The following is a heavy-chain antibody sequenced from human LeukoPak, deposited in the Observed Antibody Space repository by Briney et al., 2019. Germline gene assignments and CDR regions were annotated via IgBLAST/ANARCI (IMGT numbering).Heavy chain of an antibody. V-gene: IGHV4-34*01. CDR3: ARGLGEREVDY. CDR1: GGSFSGYY. Sequence: SETLSLTCAVYGGSFSGYYWSWIRQPPGKGLEWIGEINHSGSTNYNPSLKSRVTISVDTSKNQFSLKLSSVTAADTAVYYCARGLGEREVDYWGREPWSPSPQ. D-gene: IGHD3-16*01. J-gene: IGHJ4*02. CDR2: INHSGST.